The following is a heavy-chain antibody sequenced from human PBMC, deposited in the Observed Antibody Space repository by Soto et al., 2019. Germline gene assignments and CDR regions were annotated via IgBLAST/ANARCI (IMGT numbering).Heavy chain of an antibody. Sequence: QVQLIQSEAEVKKPGSSVRVSCTASGGIFGSHGFSWVRQAPGQRLEWVGGFIPIFRTLTYTEKFQARVRIAADESTNTVYLHLSSLTSEDTAVYYCVRDRRIYYSDPDDESVASDYEVWGQGTMFSVSS. V-gene: IGHV1-69*01. J-gene: IGHJ3*01. CDR2: FIPIFRTL. D-gene: IGHD3-22*01. CDR3: VRDRRIYYSDPDDESVASDYEV. CDR1: GGIFGSHG.